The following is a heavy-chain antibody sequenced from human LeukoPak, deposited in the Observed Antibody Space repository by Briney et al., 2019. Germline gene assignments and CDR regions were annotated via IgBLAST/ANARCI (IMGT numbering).Heavy chain of an antibody. Sequence: PSETLSLTCAVYSGSFSGYYWSWIRQPPGKGLEWIGEINHSGSTNYNPSLKSRVTISVDTSKNQFSLKLSSVTAADTAVYYCAREWEAAVSTAVWFDPWGQGTLVTVSS. D-gene: IGHD6-13*01. CDR2: INHSGST. CDR1: SGSFSGYY. V-gene: IGHV4-34*01. J-gene: IGHJ5*02. CDR3: AREWEAAVSTAVWFDP.